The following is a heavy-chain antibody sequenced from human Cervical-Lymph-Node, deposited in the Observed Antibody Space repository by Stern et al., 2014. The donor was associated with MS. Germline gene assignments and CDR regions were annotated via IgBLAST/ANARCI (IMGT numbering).Heavy chain of an antibody. CDR3: ARERQQYCNSEGCSYWYFDL. V-gene: IGHV4-4*02. D-gene: IGHD2/OR15-2a*01. CDR2: IYHSGSS. J-gene: IGHJ2*01. CDR1: GGSVSSTNW. Sequence: QLQLQESGPGLVKPSGTLSLTCAVSGGSVSSTNWWSWVRQSPGKGLEWIGNIYHSGSSNYRPSLRCRVSISLDNSKNHLSLHLTSVTAADTAVYYCARERQQYCNSEGCSYWYFDLWGRGTLVTVSS.